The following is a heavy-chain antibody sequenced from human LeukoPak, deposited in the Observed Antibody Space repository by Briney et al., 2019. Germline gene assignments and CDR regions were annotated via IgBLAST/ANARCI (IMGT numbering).Heavy chain of an antibody. V-gene: IGHV1-18*01. J-gene: IGHJ4*02. CDR3: ARSKRLNFNTRGAPDY. CDR1: GYTFTNYG. Sequence: GASVKVSCKASGYTFTNYGISWVRQAPGQGLEWMGWISTYNGNTNYAQKLQGRVTMTRNTSISTAYMELSSLRSEDTAVYYCARSKRLNFNTRGAPDYWGQGTLVTVSS. D-gene: IGHD1-7*01. CDR2: ISTYNGNT.